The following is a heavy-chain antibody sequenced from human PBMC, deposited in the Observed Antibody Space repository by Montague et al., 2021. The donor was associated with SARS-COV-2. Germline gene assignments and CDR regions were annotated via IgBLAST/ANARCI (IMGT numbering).Heavy chain of an antibody. D-gene: IGHD3-3*01. CDR1: GFALSTSGMC. J-gene: IGHJ4*02. CDR3: ARSFSIFGVVIIPAYFDY. V-gene: IGHV2-70*01. CDR2: XDWXSYK. Sequence: PALVTPTQTFTLTCTFSGFALSTSGMCVSWIRQPPGKALEWLALXDWXSYKYYSTSLRTRLTISKDTSKNQVVLTMTNMDPVDTATYYCARSFSIFGVVIIPAYFDYWGQGTLVTVSS.